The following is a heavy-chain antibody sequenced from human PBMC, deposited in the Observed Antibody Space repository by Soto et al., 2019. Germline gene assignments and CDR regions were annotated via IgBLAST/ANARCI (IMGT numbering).Heavy chain of an antibody. V-gene: IGHV6-1*01. CDR3: ARDNNRGFYSFDS. J-gene: IGHJ4*02. Sequence: QVQLQQSGPGLVKPSQTLSLTCAISGDSLSSNSAAWNWIRQSPSRGLEWLGRAYYRSKWYNDYAVSVRSRITIDPDTSENQFSLQLNSVTPEDTAVYYCARDNNRGFYSFDSWGQGTLVTVSS. CDR2: AYYRSKWYN. D-gene: IGHD5-12*01. CDR1: GDSLSSNSAA.